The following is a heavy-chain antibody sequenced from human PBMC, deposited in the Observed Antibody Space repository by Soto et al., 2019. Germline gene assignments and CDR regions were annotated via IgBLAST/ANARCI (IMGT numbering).Heavy chain of an antibody. CDR2: ISYSGST. CDR3: ARLGGYDSSDY. V-gene: IGHV4-59*08. J-gene: IGHJ4*02. Sequence: TLSLTCTVSGVSISSYYWSWIRQPPGKGLEWIGYISYSGSTNYNPSLRSRVTISLDTSKNQFSLKLSSVTAADTAVYYCARLGGYDSSDYWGQGTLVTVSS. CDR1: GVSISSYY. D-gene: IGHD5-12*01.